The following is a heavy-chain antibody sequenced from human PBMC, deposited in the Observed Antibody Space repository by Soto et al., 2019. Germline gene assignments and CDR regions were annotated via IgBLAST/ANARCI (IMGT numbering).Heavy chain of an antibody. CDR2: ISYDGSNK. J-gene: IGHJ3*02. CDR1: GFTFSSYA. Sequence: GGSLRLSCAASGFTFSSYAMHWVRQAPGKGLEWVAVISYDGSNKYYADSVKGRFTISRDNSKNTLYLQMNSLRAEDTAVYYCARVMIVTAGAFDIWGQGTMVTVSS. V-gene: IGHV3-30-3*01. CDR3: ARVMIVTAGAFDI. D-gene: IGHD3-22*01.